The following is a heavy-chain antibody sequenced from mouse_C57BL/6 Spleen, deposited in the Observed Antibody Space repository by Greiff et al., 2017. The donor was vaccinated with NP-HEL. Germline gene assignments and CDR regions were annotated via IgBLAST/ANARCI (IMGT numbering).Heavy chain of an antibody. CDR3: ARGRDGPFDY. CDR2: ISYDGSN. Sequence: ESGPGLVKPSQSLSLTCSVTGYSITSGYYWNWIRQFPGNKLEWMGYISYDGSNNYNPSLKNRISITRDTSKNQFFLKLNSVTTEDTATYYCARGRDGPFDYWGQGTTLTVSS. CDR1: GYSITSGYY. V-gene: IGHV3-6*01. D-gene: IGHD2-3*01. J-gene: IGHJ2*01.